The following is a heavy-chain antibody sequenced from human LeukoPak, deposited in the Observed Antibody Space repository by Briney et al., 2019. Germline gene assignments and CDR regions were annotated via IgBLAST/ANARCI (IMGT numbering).Heavy chain of an antibody. D-gene: IGHD5-24*01. Sequence: ASVKVSCKASGYTFTGYYMHWVRQAPGQGLEWMGWINPNSGGTNYAQKFQGRVTMTRDTSISTAYMELSRLRAEDTAVYYCARDRGVEKATIALFVDYWGQGTLVTVSS. CDR1: GYTFTGYY. CDR3: ARDRGVEKATIALFVDY. V-gene: IGHV1-2*02. J-gene: IGHJ4*02. CDR2: INPNSGGT.